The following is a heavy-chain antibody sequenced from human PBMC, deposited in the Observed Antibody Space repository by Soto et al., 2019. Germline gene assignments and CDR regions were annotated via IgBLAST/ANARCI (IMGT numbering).Heavy chain of an antibody. CDR1: GGSISSSSYY. J-gene: IGHJ6*04. V-gene: IGHV4-39*01. Sequence: SETLSLTCTVSGGSISSSSYYWGWIRQPPGKGLEWIGSIYYSGSTYYNPSLKSRVTISVDTSKNQFSLKLSSATAADTAVYYCARLLRHNYYGMDVWGKGTTVT. D-gene: IGHD5-12*01. CDR3: ARLLRHNYYGMDV. CDR2: IYYSGST.